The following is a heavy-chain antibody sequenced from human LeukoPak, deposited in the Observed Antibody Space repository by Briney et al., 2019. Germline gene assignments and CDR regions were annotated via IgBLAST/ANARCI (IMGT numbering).Heavy chain of an antibody. Sequence: ASVKVSCKVSGYTLSDLAMPWVRQAPGKGLEWMGGLPPEDGEAIYAQPLKGRVTMTEDTSTDTAHMELSSLRSEDTAVYYCETRNFGDYCAFDIWGQGTMVTVSS. J-gene: IGHJ3*02. CDR2: LPPEDGEA. D-gene: IGHD4-17*01. CDR1: GYTLSDLA. CDR3: ETRNFGDYCAFDI. V-gene: IGHV1-24*01.